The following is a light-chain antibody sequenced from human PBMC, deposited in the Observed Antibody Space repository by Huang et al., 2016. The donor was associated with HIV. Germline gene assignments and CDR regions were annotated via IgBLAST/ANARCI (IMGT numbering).Light chain of an antibody. CDR1: QTIGTY. Sequence: EVVLTQPPPTLSLFPGETATLSCRASQTIGTYVAWYQQRPGQGPRLLIYDGSNGAAGVPARISGAGSGTTFTLSISGLESEDFGVYYCQQRRSWPLTFGGGTKVEV. V-gene: IGKV3-11*01. CDR3: QQRRSWPLT. CDR2: DGS. J-gene: IGKJ4*01.